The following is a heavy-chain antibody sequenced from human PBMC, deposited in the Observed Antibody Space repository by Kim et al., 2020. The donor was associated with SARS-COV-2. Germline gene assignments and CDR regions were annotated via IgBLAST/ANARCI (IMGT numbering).Heavy chain of an antibody. Sequence: ASVKVSCKASGYTFTGYYMHWVRQAPGQGLEWMGRINPNSGGTNYAQKFQGRVTMTRDTSISTAYMELSRLRSDDTAVYYCAREGRRDTMIVVVHPRDGMDVWGQGTTVTVSS. V-gene: IGHV1-2*06. CDR2: INPNSGGT. D-gene: IGHD3-22*01. J-gene: IGHJ6*02. CDR3: AREGRRDTMIVVVHPRDGMDV. CDR1: GYTFTGYY.